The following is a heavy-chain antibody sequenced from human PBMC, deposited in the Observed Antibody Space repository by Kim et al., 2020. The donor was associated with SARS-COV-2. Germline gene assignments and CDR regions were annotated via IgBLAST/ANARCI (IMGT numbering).Heavy chain of an antibody. CDR2: ISVGDIA. CDR3: ARGLVGYSSIWADYFDF. CDR1: GFTFTNYA. D-gene: IGHD6-13*01. J-gene: IGHJ4*02. Sequence: GGSLSLSCAASGFTFTNYAMGWVRQAPGKGLDWVSFISVGDIAYYADSVKGRFSISRDNSKNTVYLQMNRLSADDTAIYYCARGLVGYSSIWADYFDFWGLGTLVTVSS. V-gene: IGHV3-23*01.